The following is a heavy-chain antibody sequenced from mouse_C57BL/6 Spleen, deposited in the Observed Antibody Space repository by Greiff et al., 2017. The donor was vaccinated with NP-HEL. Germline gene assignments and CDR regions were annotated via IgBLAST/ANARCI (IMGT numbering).Heavy chain of an antibody. CDR2: IRNKANNHAT. D-gene: IGHD3-2*02. J-gene: IGHJ4*01. CDR1: GFTFSDAW. CDR3: TSQLRLRFYYAMDY. Sequence: DVMLVESGGGLVQPGGSMKLSCAASGFTFSDAWMDWVRQSPEKGLEWVAEIRNKANNHATYYAESVKGRFTISRDDSKSSVYLQMNSLRAEDTGIYYCTSQLRLRFYYAMDYWGQGTSVTVSS. V-gene: IGHV6-6*01.